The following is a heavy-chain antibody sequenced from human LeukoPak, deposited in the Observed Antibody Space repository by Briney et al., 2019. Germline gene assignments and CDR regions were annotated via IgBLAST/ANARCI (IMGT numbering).Heavy chain of an antibody. CDR3: ARVEYSSSFSYFDY. Sequence: VASVKVSCKASGYTFTSYGISWVRQAPGQGLEWMGWISAYNGNTNYAQKLQGRVTVTTDTSTSTAYMELRSLRSDDTAVYYCARVEYSSSFSYFDYWGQGTLVTVSS. CDR2: ISAYNGNT. CDR1: GYTFTSYG. V-gene: IGHV1-18*01. D-gene: IGHD6-6*01. J-gene: IGHJ4*02.